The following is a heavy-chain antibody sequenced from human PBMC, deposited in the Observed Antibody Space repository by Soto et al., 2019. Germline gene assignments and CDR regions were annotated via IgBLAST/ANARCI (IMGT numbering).Heavy chain of an antibody. Sequence: GGSLRLSCAASGFTFSSYAMHRVRQAPGKGLEWVAVISYDGSNKYYADSVKGRFTISRDNSKNTLYLQMNSLRAEDTAVYYCARGDGEVAMVRGVIFYYGMDVWGQGTTVTVS. D-gene: IGHD3-10*01. V-gene: IGHV3-30-3*01. J-gene: IGHJ6*02. CDR1: GFTFSSYA. CDR3: ARGDGEVAMVRGVIFYYGMDV. CDR2: ISYDGSNK.